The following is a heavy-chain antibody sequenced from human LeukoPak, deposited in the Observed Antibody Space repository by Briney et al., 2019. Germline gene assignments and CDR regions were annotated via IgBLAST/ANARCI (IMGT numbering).Heavy chain of an antibody. J-gene: IGHJ4*02. CDR2: ISGSGGST. V-gene: IGHV3-23*01. CDR3: AKAQDYDILTGYYIAGGKFDY. D-gene: IGHD3-9*01. Sequence: GGSLRLSCAASGVTFSTYAMSWVRQAPGKGLEWVSTISGSGGSTYYADSVKGRFTISRDNSKNTLYLQMNSLRAEDTAIYYCAKAQDYDILTGYYIAGGKFDYWGQGTLVTVSS. CDR1: GVTFSTYA.